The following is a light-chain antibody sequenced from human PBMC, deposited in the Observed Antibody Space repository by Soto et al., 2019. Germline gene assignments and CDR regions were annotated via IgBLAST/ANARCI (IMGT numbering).Light chain of an antibody. Sequence: QSALTQPASVSGSPGQSITISCTGTSSDVGGYNSVSWYQQHPGKVPKVMIYEVSNRPSGVSDRFSGSKSGNTASLTISGPQAEDEADYYCSSYTSSNTWVFGGGTKVTVL. CDR3: SSYTSSNTWV. CDR1: SSDVGGYNS. V-gene: IGLV2-14*01. CDR2: EVS. J-gene: IGLJ3*02.